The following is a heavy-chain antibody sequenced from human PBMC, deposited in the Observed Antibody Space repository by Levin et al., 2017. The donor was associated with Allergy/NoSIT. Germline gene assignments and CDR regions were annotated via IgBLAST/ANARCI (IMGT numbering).Heavy chain of an antibody. CDR2: INHSGST. J-gene: IGHJ1*01. V-gene: IGHV4-34*01. D-gene: IGHD3-3*01. CDR3: ARGRGTIFGVVTPRGFQH. Sequence: SETLSLTCAVYGGSFSGYYWSWIRQPPGKGLEWIGEINHSGSTNYNPSLKSRVTISVDTSKNQFSLKLSSVTAADTAVYYCARGRGTIFGVVTPRGFQHWGQGTLVTVSS. CDR1: GGSFSGYY.